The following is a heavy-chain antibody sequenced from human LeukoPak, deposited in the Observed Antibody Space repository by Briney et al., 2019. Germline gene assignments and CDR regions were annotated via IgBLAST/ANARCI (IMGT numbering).Heavy chain of an antibody. CDR2: ISSSGSTI. CDR1: GFTFSSYA. J-gene: IGHJ4*02. Sequence: KTGGSLRLSCVASGFTFSSYAMSWIRQAPGKGLEWVSYISSSGSTIYYADSVKGRFTISRDNAKNSLYLQMNSLRAEDTAVYYCARGPTDSGSYGPYFDYWGQGTLVTVSS. V-gene: IGHV3-11*01. D-gene: IGHD1-26*01. CDR3: ARGPTDSGSYGPYFDY.